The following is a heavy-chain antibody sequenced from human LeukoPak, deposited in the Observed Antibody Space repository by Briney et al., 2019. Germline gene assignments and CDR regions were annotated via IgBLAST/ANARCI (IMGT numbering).Heavy chain of an antibody. CDR3: ARVLHRRNYDSSVYYGY. D-gene: IGHD3-22*01. V-gene: IGHV3-66*01. CDR1: GFTVSSNY. J-gene: IGHJ4*02. Sequence: AGGSLRLSCAPSGFTVSSNYMNWVRQAPGKGLEWVSVIYSGGSTYYAGSVKGRFTISRDNAKNSLYLQMNSLRAEDTAVYYCARVLHRRNYDSSVYYGYWGQGTLVTVSS. CDR2: IYSGGST.